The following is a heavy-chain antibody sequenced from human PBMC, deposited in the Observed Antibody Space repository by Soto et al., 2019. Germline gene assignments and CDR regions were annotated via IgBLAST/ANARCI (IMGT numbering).Heavy chain of an antibody. Sequence: EVQLVESVGGLVQPGGSLRLSCAASGFTFSSYAMHWVRQAPGKGLEYVSAISSNGGSTYYANSVKGRFTISRDNSKNTLYLQMGSLRAEDMAVYYCARDTKSGSYSLDYWGQGTLVTVSS. V-gene: IGHV3-64*01. CDR1: GFTFSSYA. D-gene: IGHD1-26*01. J-gene: IGHJ4*02. CDR3: ARDTKSGSYSLDY. CDR2: ISSNGGST.